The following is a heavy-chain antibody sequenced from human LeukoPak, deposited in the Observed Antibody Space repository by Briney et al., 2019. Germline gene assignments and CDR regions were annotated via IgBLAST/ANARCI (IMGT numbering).Heavy chain of an antibody. CDR3: AREPLAH. V-gene: IGHV3-30*04. D-gene: IGHD3-3*02. CDR1: GFTFSSYA. Sequence: GGSLRLSCAASGFTFSSYAVHWVRQAPGKGLEWVAVISYDGSNKYYADSVKGRFTISRDNSKNTLYLQMNSLRAEDTAVYYCAREPLAHWGQGTLVTVSS. J-gene: IGHJ4*02. CDR2: ISYDGSNK.